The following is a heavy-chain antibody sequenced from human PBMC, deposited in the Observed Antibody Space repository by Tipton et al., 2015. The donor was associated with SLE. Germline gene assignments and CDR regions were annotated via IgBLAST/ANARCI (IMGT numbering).Heavy chain of an antibody. J-gene: IGHJ4*02. Sequence: TLSLTCTVSGGSISSYYWSWIRQPPGKGLEWIGYIYYSGSTNSNPYLKSRVTISVDTSKNQFSLKLSSVTAADTAVYYCARDYHDFWSGYYSGDYWGQGTLVTVSS. D-gene: IGHD3-3*01. CDR1: GGSISSYY. CDR2: IYYSGST. CDR3: ARDYHDFWSGYYSGDY. V-gene: IGHV4-59*12.